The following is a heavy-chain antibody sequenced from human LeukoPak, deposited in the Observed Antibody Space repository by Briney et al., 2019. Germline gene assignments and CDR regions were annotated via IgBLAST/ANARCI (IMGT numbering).Heavy chain of an antibody. V-gene: IGHV3-48*04. J-gene: IGHJ4*02. D-gene: IGHD2-8*01. Sequence: GGSLRLSCAVSGFTFSSYAMSWVRQAPGKGLEWVSYISSSGSSPYYADSVKGRFTISRDNAKNSLYLQMNSLRAEDTAVYYCARYSDVWYSGGGPLNYWGQGTLVTVSS. CDR3: ARYSDVWYSGGGPLNY. CDR2: ISSSGSSP. CDR1: GFTFSSYA.